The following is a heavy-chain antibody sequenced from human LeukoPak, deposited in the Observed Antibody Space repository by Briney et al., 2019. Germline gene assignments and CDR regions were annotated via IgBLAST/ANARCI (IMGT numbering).Heavy chain of an antibody. CDR3: ARGRFIAGTTAYYFDY. D-gene: IGHD1-26*01. Sequence: PGGSLRLSCAASGFSFSNAWMNWVRQAPGKGLEWVANINQGEGEKYYVDSVKGRFTIFRDNAKKSLFLQMNSLRAEDTAVYYCARGRFIAGTTAYYFDYWGQGTLVTVSS. CDR2: INQGEGEK. CDR1: GFSFSNAW. J-gene: IGHJ4*02. V-gene: IGHV3-7*03.